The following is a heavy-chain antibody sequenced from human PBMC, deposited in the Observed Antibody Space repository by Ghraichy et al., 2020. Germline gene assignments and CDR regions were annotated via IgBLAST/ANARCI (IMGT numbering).Heavy chain of an antibody. CDR1: GDSIASGDYY. J-gene: IGHJ5*02. Sequence: SETLSLTCTVSGDSIASGDYYWCWIRQSPGKGLEWIGCIYYNGNTYYNPSLKTRLSFSLDTSNNQFFLKLRSVTAADTAVYFCVRDRSLRAIFPWGQGRLVTVSS. D-gene: IGHD3-16*01. CDR2: IYYNGNT. CDR3: VRDRSLRAIFP. V-gene: IGHV4-30-4*01.